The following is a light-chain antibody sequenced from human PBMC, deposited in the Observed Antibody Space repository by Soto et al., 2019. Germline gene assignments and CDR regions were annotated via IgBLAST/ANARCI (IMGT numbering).Light chain of an antibody. J-gene: IGKJ1*01. Sequence: IVLTQSPGTLSLSPGERATLSCRASQSVSSSYLVWHQQKPGQAPRLLIYAASRRATGITDRFSGSGSGTDFTLTISRLEPEDFAVYYCQQYGSSGTFGQGTKVDIK. CDR2: AAS. CDR3: QQYGSSGT. CDR1: QSVSSSY. V-gene: IGKV3-20*01.